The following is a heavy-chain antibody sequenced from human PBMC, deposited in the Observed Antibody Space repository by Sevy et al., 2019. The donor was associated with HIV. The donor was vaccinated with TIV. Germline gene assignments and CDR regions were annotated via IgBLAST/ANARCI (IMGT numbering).Heavy chain of an antibody. CDR2: IKQDGSEQ. Sequence: GGSLRLSCAASGFTFSRYWMTWVRQAPGKGLEWVANIKQDGSEQYSVDSVKGRFTISRDNAKNSLYLQMNSLRAEDTAVYYCARLRDDSSGFHLDYWGQGTLVNVSS. J-gene: IGHJ4*02. D-gene: IGHD3-22*01. V-gene: IGHV3-7*01. CDR1: GFTFSRYW. CDR3: ARLRDDSSGFHLDY.